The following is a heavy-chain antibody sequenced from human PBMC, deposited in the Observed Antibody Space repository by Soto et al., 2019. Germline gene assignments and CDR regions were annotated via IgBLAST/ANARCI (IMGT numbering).Heavy chain of an antibody. Sequence: AGGSLRLSCTASGFTFSSHAMSWVRQAPGKGLEWVSAISGGGSTYYADSVKGRFTISRDNSKNTLYLQMNSLRAEDTAAYYCAKDERGTTLFDNWGQGTLVTVSS. CDR2: ISGGGST. J-gene: IGHJ4*02. V-gene: IGHV3-23*01. CDR1: GFTFSSHA. D-gene: IGHD1-26*01. CDR3: AKDERGTTLFDN.